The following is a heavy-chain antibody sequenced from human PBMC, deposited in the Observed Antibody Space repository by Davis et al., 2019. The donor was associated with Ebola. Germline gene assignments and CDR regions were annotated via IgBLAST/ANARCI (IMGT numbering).Heavy chain of an antibody. V-gene: IGHV4-39*01. CDR1: GGSIRNSNYY. CDR3: AIQIMGTTRVFDY. J-gene: IGHJ4*02. D-gene: IGHD1/OR15-1a*01. CDR2: IFYTGTT. Sequence: MPSETLSLTCSVSGGSIRNSNYYCGWVRQPPGKGLEWIGSIFYTGTTYFNPSLRSRVAVSVDTSKNQFSLKLNSVTAADTAVYYCAIQIMGTTRVFDYWGQGTLVTVSS.